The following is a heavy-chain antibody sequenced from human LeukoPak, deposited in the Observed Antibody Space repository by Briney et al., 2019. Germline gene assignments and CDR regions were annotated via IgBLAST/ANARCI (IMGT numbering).Heavy chain of an antibody. CDR3: ARGHYDSSGYPLDH. J-gene: IGHJ4*02. D-gene: IGHD3-22*01. CDR2: ISYDGTNK. V-gene: IGHV3-30-3*01. Sequence: GGSLRLSCAASGFTFSYYAMHWVRQAPGKGLEWVAVISYDGTNKYYADSVKGRFTISRDNSKNTLYLQMNSLRAEDTAVYYCARGHYDSSGYPLDHWGQGTLVTVSS. CDR1: GFTFSYYA.